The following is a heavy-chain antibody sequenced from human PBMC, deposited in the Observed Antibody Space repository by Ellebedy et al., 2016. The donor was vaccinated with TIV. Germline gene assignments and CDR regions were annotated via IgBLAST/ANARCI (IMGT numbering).Heavy chain of an antibody. CDR3: ARGQSPRFSMVRGPFDY. CDR1: GGSFSGYY. J-gene: IGHJ4*02. D-gene: IGHD3-10*01. CDR2: INHSGST. V-gene: IGHV4-34*01. Sequence: SETLSLTCTVSGGSFSGYYWSWIRQPPGKGLEWIGEINHSGSTNYNPSLKSRVTISVDTSKNQFSLKLSSVTAADTAVYYCARGQSPRFSMVRGPFDYWGQGTLVTVSS.